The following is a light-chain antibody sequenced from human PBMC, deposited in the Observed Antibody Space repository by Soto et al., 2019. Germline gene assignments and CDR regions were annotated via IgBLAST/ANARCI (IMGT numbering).Light chain of an antibody. J-gene: IGKJ1*01. CDR2: GAS. CDR3: QCYDRSRT. CDR1: QSVRSTF. V-gene: IGKV3-20*01. Sequence: EIVLTQSPGTLSLSPGERATLSCRASQSVRSTFSAWYQQKPGQPPSLLIYGASNGATGIPDRFSGSGSGTNFTLTITRLSQEDSANYYCQCYDRSRTFGQGTKVDIK.